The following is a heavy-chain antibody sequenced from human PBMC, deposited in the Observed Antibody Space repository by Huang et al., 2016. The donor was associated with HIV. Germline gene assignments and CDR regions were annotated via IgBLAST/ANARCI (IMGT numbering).Heavy chain of an antibody. D-gene: IGHD3-10*01. J-gene: IGHJ5*02. CDR2: INHLGSP. CDR1: GGSLSGYD. CDR3: ARDATKNPRGWFDP. Sequence: QVHLQQWGAGLLKSAETLSLTCAVYGGSLSGYDWSWLRQTPGKGLEGIGEINHLGSPNYNPSRKSRVSISMDGSKKQFSLKLRSISDADTAVYFCARDATKNPRGWFDPWGQGTLVTGSS. V-gene: IGHV4-34*02.